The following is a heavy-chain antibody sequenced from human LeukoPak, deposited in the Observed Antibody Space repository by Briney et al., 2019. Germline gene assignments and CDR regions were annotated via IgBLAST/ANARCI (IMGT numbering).Heavy chain of an antibody. J-gene: IGHJ4*02. CDR3: ARGPVSTGTNYFDY. CDR2: INHSGST. CDR1: GGSFSGYY. D-gene: IGHD4-11*01. V-gene: IGHV4-34*01. Sequence: LETLSLTCAVYGGSFSGYYWSWIRQPPGKGLWWIGEINHSGSTNYNPSLKSRVTISVDTSKNQFSLKLSSVTAADTAVYYCARGPVSTGTNYFDYWGQGTLVTVSS.